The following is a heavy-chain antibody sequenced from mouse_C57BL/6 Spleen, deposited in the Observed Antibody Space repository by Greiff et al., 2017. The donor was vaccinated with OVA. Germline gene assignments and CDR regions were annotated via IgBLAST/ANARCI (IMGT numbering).Heavy chain of an antibody. V-gene: IGHV5-17*01. CDR3: ARPIYYDYDWAWFAY. CDR1: GFTFSDYG. Sequence: EVKLVESGGGLVKPGGSLKLSCAASGFTFSDYGMHWVRQAPEKGLEWVAYISSGSSTIYYADTVKGRFTISRDNAKNTLFLQMTSLRSEDTAMYYCARPIYYDYDWAWFAYGGQGTLVTVSA. J-gene: IGHJ3*01. CDR2: ISSGSSTI. D-gene: IGHD2-4*01.